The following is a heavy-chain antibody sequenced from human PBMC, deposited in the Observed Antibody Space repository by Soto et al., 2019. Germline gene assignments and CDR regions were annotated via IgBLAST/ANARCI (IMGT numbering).Heavy chain of an antibody. V-gene: IGHV3-7*01. CDR3: ATNGDSGST. J-gene: IGHJ5*02. D-gene: IGHD2-8*01. Sequence: EVQVVESGGGLVQPGGSLRLSCAVSGFSFTTYWMTWVRQAPGRGLEWVANISPGGIATHYVDSVKGRFTISGDNAKNSVYLQRNSLRADDTAVYYCATNGDSGSTWGQGTLVTVSS. CDR1: GFSFTTYW. CDR2: ISPGGIAT.